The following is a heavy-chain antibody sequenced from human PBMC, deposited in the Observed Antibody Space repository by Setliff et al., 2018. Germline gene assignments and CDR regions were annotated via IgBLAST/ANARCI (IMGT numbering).Heavy chain of an antibody. D-gene: IGHD7-27*01. J-gene: IGHJ4*02. V-gene: IGHV4-4*08. CDR3: ARLVGRLGSPFDH. CDR1: IDSISVY. Sequence: PSETLSLTCTVSIDSISVYWMRQAPGKGLEWVAYMFKSGSSNYNPSLKSRVTXXPXTSXXXXXXXXXXXXXXXXAXYYCARLVGRLGSPFDHWGQGILVTVSS. CDR2: MFKSGSS.